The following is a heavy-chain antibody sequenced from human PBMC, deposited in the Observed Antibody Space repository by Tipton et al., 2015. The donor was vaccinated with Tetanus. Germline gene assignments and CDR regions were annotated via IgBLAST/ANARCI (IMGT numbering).Heavy chain of an antibody. D-gene: IGHD6-25*01. V-gene: IGHV4-61*08. CDR1: RGSVRSGDYS. CDR2: VSNSGRT. Sequence: TLSLTYSVSRGSVRSGDYSWNWIRQPPGKGLEWLAYVSNSGRTNSNYFLKDRITISQDRSKNQFSLKLTSVTAADTAVYYCARDPGYNNGWGSTWGQGTLVIVSS. J-gene: IGHJ5*02. CDR3: ARDPGYNNGWGST.